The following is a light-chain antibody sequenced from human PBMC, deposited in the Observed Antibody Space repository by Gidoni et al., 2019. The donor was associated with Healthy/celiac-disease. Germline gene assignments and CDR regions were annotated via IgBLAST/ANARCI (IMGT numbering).Light chain of an antibody. V-gene: IGKV1-33*01. J-gene: IGKJ4*01. CDR1: QDISNY. CDR3: QQYDA. CDR2: DAS. Sequence: DIQMTQSPSSLSASVGDRVTITCQASQDISNYLNWYQQKPGKAPKLLIYDASNLETGVPSRFSGSGSGTDFTFTISSLQPEDIATYYYQQYDAFGGGTKVEIK.